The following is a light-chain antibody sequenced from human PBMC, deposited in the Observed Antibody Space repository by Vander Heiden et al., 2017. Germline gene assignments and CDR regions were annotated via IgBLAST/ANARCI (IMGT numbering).Light chain of an antibody. CDR3: CSYAGSYTLV. V-gene: IGLV2-11*01. Sequence: SAPPQPRSVPGSPGQSVPISCTGTSSDVGGYNYVSWYQQHPGKAPKLMIYDVSKRPSGVPDRFSGSKSGNTASLTISGLQAEDEADYYCCSYAGSYTLVFGGGTKLTVL. J-gene: IGLJ2*01. CDR1: SSDVGGYNY. CDR2: DVS.